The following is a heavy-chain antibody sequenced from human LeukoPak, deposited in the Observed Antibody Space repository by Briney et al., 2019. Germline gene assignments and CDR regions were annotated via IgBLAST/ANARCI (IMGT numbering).Heavy chain of an antibody. Sequence: GESLKISCKGSGYSFTSYWIGWVRQMPGKGLEWMGITYPGDSDTRYSPSFQGRVTISADKSISTAYLQWSSLKASDTAMYYCASTYSGSSTPFDYWGQGTLVTVSS. CDR3: ASTYSGSSTPFDY. V-gene: IGHV5-51*01. CDR1: GYSFTSYW. J-gene: IGHJ4*02. CDR2: TYPGDSDT. D-gene: IGHD1-26*01.